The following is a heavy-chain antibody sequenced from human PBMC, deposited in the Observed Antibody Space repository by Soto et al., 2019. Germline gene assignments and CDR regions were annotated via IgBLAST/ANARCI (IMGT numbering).Heavy chain of an antibody. CDR3: ARHGLEYSGSYPHY. CDR2: INPNSGGT. J-gene: IGHJ4*03. CDR1: GYTFTGYY. D-gene: IGHD1-26*01. Sequence: ASVKVSCKASGYTFTGYYMHWVRQAPGQGLEWMGWINPNSGGTNYAQKFQGRVTMTRDTSISTAYMELSRLRSDDTAVYYCARHGLEYSGSYPHYWGQGTMVTVSS. V-gene: IGHV1-2*02.